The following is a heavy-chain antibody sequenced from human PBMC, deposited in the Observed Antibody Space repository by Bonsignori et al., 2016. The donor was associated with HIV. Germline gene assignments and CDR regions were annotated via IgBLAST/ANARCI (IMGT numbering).Heavy chain of an antibody. CDR1: GFTFSSYA. D-gene: IGHD1-26*01. Sequence: GGSLRLSCAASGFTFSSYAMHWVRQAPGKGLEWVAVISYDGSNKYYADSVKGRFTISRDNSKNTLYLQMNSLRAEDTAVYYCARGQSGSYYLDYWGQGTLVTVSS. CDR2: ISYDGSNK. V-gene: IGHV3-30-3*01. J-gene: IGHJ4*02. CDR3: ARGQSGSYYLDY.